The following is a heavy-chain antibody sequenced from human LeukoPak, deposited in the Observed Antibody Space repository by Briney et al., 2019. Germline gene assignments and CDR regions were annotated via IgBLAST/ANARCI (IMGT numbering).Heavy chain of an antibody. Sequence: GASVTVSCKASGYTFTIYGISWVRQAPGQRLEWMGWISVYNGHTNYAQKLQDRVTMTTDTATNTAYMELRSLRSDDTAVYHCARFCSGGGCYHNWFDHWGQGTLVTVSS. V-gene: IGHV1-18*01. CDR2: ISVYNGHT. CDR3: ARFCSGGGCYHNWFDH. D-gene: IGHD2-15*01. J-gene: IGHJ5*02. CDR1: GYTFTIYG.